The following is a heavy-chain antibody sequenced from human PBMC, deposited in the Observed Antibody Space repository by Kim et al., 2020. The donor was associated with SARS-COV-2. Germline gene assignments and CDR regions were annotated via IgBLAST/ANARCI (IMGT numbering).Heavy chain of an antibody. J-gene: IGHJ4*02. CDR3: AKAVLRTCAGASCYHFDY. V-gene: IGHV3-23*01. D-gene: IGHD2-2*01. Sequence: VRGRLTISRDDAKNTLYLQLNNLRAEDTAVYYCAKAVLRTCAGASCYHFDYWGQGTLVAVSS.